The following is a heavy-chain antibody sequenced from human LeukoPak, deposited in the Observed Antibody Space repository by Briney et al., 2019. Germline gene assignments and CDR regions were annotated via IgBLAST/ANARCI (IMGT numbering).Heavy chain of an antibody. J-gene: IGHJ6*03. Sequence: GASVKVSCKVSGYTLTELSMHWVRQAPGKGLEWMGGFDPEDGETIYAQKVQGRVTVTEDTSTDTAYMELSSLRSEDTAVYYCATATTEIVVVPAATYYYYMDVWGKGTTVTVSS. CDR2: FDPEDGET. V-gene: IGHV1-24*01. D-gene: IGHD2-2*01. CDR1: GYTLTELS. CDR3: ATATTEIVVVPAATYYYYMDV.